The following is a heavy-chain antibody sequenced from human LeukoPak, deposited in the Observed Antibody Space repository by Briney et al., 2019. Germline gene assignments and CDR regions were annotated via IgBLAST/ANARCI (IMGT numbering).Heavy chain of an antibody. CDR3: ARDTNDYGDLYYFDN. J-gene: IGHJ4*02. CDR1: GCTISSYS. V-gene: IGHV4-4*07. CDR2: IYSSCST. Sequence: WETLSLTCTASGCTISSYSLSWIRQPPGKGLEWIARIYSSCSTNYYASLKSRVTMSVDTSKNQTSLKLSSVTAADTAVYYCARDTNDYGDLYYFDNWGQGTLGTVSS. D-gene: IGHD4-17*01.